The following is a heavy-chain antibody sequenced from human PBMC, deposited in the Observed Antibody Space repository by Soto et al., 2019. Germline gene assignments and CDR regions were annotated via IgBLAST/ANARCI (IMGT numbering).Heavy chain of an antibody. J-gene: IGHJ6*02. D-gene: IGHD3-3*01. Sequence: GGSLRLSCAASGFTFSSYGMHWVRQAPGKGLEWVAVIWYDGSNKYYADSVKGRFTISRDNSKNTLYLQMNSLRAEDTAVYYCARSDYDFWSGYYEGMDVWGQGTTVTV. CDR3: ARSDYDFWSGYYEGMDV. V-gene: IGHV3-33*01. CDR2: IWYDGSNK. CDR1: GFTFSSYG.